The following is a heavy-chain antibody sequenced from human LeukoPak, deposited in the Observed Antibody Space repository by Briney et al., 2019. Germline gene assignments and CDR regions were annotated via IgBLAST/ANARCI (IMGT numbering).Heavy chain of an antibody. CDR3: AREVADNVVVPAAIDY. CDR1: GFTFSSYS. J-gene: IGHJ4*02. Sequence: GGSLRLSCAASGFTFSSYSMNWVRQAPGKGLEWVSYISSSSSTIYYADSVKGRFTISRDNAKNSLYLQMNSLRAEDTAVYYCAREVADNVVVPAAIDYWGQGTLVTVSS. D-gene: IGHD2-2*01. V-gene: IGHV3-48*04. CDR2: ISSSSSTI.